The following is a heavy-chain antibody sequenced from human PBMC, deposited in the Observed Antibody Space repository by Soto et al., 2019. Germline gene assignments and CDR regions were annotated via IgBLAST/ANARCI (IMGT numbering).Heavy chain of an antibody. D-gene: IGHD3-10*01. J-gene: IGHJ5*02. CDR3: ARYEMVRGPRNLFDP. Sequence: PSETLSLTCTVSGGSISSYYWSWIRQPPGKGLEWIGYIYYSGSTNYNPSLKSRVTISVDTSKNQFSLKLSSVTAADTAVYYCARYEMVRGPRNLFDPWGQGTLVIVSS. CDR2: IYYSGST. CDR1: GGSISSYY. V-gene: IGHV4-59*01.